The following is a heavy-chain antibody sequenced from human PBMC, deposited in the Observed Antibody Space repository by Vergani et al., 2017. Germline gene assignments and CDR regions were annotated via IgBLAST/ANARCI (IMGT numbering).Heavy chain of an antibody. CDR3: ASGRWLIDY. CDR1: GFTFNNYA. Sequence: EVQLLESGGGLVQPGGSLRLSCAASGFTFNNYAMSWVRQAPGKGLEWVSTISVSGGSTYYADSVKGRFTISRDNAKNSLYLQMNSLRAEDTAVYYCASGRWLIDYWGQGTLVTVSS. J-gene: IGHJ4*02. D-gene: IGHD4-23*01. V-gene: IGHV3-23*01. CDR2: ISVSGGST.